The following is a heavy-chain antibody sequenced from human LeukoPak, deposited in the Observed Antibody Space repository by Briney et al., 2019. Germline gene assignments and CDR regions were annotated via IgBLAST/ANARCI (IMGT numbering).Heavy chain of an antibody. J-gene: IGHJ4*02. D-gene: IGHD1-26*01. Sequence: GGSLRLSCAASGFTFSSFWMNWVRQAPGKGLEWVANIKEDGSEKYYVDSVKGRFTISRDNSKNTLYLQMNSLRAEDTAVYYCAKDGGVGATGGYFDYWGQGTLVTVSS. CDR2: IKEDGSEK. V-gene: IGHV3-7*03. CDR1: GFTFSSFW. CDR3: AKDGGVGATGGYFDY.